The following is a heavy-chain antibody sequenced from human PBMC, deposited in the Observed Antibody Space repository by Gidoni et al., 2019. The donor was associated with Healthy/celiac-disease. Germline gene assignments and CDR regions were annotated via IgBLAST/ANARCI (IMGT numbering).Heavy chain of an antibody. V-gene: IGHV4-39*07. CDR3: AIEGYCSGGSCYKPPDY. D-gene: IGHD2-15*01. CDR1: GGSISSSSYY. Sequence: QLQLQESGPGLVKPSETLSLTCTVSGGSISSSSYYWGWLRQPPGKGLEWIGSIYYSGSTYYNPSLKSRVTISVDTSKNQFSLKLSSVTAADTAVYYCAIEGYCSGGSCYKPPDYWGQGTLVTVSS. CDR2: IYYSGST. J-gene: IGHJ4*02.